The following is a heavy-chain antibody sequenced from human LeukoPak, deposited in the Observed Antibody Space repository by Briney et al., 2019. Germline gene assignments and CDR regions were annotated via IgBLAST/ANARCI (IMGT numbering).Heavy chain of an antibody. CDR1: GFTFSSYA. CDR3: ARTLIVVVIMGFDY. V-gene: IGHV3-23*01. D-gene: IGHD3-22*01. CDR2: ISGSGGST. Sequence: AGGSLRLSCAASGFTFSSYAMSWVRQAPGKGLEWVSAISGSGGSTYYADSVKGRFTISRDNSKNTLYLQMNSLRAEDTAVYYCARTLIVVVIMGFDYWGQGTLVTVSS. J-gene: IGHJ4*02.